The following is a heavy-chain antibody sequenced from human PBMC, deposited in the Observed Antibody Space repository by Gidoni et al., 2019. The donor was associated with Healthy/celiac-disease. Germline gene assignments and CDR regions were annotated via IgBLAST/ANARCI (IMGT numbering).Heavy chain of an antibody. V-gene: IGHV1-69*01. D-gene: IGHD3-22*01. Sequence: QVQLVQSGAEVKKPGSAVKVSCKASGGTFSSYAISWGRQAPGQGLELMGGIIPIFGTANYAQKFQGRVTITADESTSTAYMELSSLRSEDTAVYYCARGADSSGYQGVRILDAFDIWGQGTMVTVSS. CDR3: ARGADSSGYQGVRILDAFDI. J-gene: IGHJ3*02. CDR2: IIPIFGTA. CDR1: GGTFSSYA.